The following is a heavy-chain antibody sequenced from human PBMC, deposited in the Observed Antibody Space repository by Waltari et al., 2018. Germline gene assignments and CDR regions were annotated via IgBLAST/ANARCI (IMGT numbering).Heavy chain of an antibody. D-gene: IGHD2-15*01. CDR1: GYTLPESS. Sequence: QVQMVQSGAEVKKPGASVKVSCKVSGYTLPESSMHWVRPTPGKGPEWMGGFDHERGEINYAQKCKARCNRTEETSTDTAYMEVSSLRSDDTAVYYCARGRFSSCSGETCRERDFYYYGMDVWGQGTTVIVSS. CDR3: ARGRFSSCSGETCRERDFYYYGMDV. J-gene: IGHJ6*02. CDR2: FDHERGEI. V-gene: IGHV1-24*01.